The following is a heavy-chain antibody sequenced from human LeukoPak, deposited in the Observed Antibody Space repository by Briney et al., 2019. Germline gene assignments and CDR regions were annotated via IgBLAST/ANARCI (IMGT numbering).Heavy chain of an antibody. CDR2: INHSGST. J-gene: IGHJ4*02. Sequence: SETLSLTCAVYGGSFSGYYWSWIRQPPGKGLEWIGEINHSGSTNYNPSLKSRVTISVDTSKNQFSLKLSSVTAADTAVYYCARGVTTVTCFDYWGQGTLVTVSS. CDR3: ARGVTTVTCFDY. V-gene: IGHV4-34*01. CDR1: GGSFSGYY. D-gene: IGHD4-11*01.